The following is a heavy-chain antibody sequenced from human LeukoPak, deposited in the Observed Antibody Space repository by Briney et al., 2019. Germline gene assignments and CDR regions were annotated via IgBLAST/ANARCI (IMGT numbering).Heavy chain of an antibody. CDR2: INTNTGNP. J-gene: IGHJ4*02. D-gene: IGHD1-26*01. Sequence: GASVKVSFKASGYTFTRHAMNWVRQAPGQGLEWMGWINTNTGNPTYAQGFTGRLVFSLDTSVSTAYLQISGLKAEDTAVYYCARGFVRLVGAMAHYFDYWGQGTLVTVSS. V-gene: IGHV7-4-1*02. CDR3: ARGFVRLVGAMAHYFDY. CDR1: GYTFTRHA.